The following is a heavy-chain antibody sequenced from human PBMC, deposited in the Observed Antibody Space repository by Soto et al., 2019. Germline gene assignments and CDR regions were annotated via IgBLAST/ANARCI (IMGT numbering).Heavy chain of an antibody. J-gene: IGHJ6*02. CDR1: GYTFTSYG. Sequence: ASVTVSCKASGYTFTSYGISSLRPAPGQAPEWMGWISAYNGNTNYAQKLQGRVTMTTDTSTSTAYMELRSLRSDDTAVYYCARGGYCGGDCYSPHYYYYYGMDVWGQGTTVTV. CDR3: ARGGYCGGDCYSPHYYYYYGMDV. CDR2: ISAYNGNT. D-gene: IGHD2-21*02. V-gene: IGHV1-18*01.